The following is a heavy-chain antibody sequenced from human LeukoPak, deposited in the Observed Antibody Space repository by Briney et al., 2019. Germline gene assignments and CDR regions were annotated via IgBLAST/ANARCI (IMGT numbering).Heavy chain of an antibody. CDR3: ARVAGFGFYYFDY. Sequence: ASVKVSCKASGYTFTSYDINGVRQATGQGLDWMGWMNPNSGNTGYSQKFQGRVTMTRNTSISTAYMELSSLRSEETAVYYCARVAGFGFYYFDYWGQGALVTVSS. J-gene: IGHJ4*02. CDR1: GYTFTSYD. V-gene: IGHV1-8*01. CDR2: MNPNSGNT. D-gene: IGHD3-16*01.